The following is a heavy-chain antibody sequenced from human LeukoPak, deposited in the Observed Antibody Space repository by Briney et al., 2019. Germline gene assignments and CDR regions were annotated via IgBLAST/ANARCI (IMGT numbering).Heavy chain of an antibody. D-gene: IGHD1-26*01. V-gene: IGHV4-38-2*02. Sequence: SETLSLTCAVSGFSISSDYNWGWIRQPPGKGLEWIGSISHSGTTYYNPSLKSRVTISVDTSNNQFSLKLSSVTAADTAVYYCARDPHIYSPRGVDYWGQGTLVTVSS. CDR3: ARDPHIYSPRGVDY. CDR2: ISHSGTT. CDR1: GFSISSDYN. J-gene: IGHJ4*02.